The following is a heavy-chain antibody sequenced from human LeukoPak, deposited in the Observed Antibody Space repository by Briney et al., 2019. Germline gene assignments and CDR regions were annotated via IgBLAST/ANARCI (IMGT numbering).Heavy chain of an antibody. CDR3: AKEWEAFDI. V-gene: IGHV3-23*01. CDR2: ISESGANT. Sequence: GGSLRLSCAASGFTFSSYAMSWVRQAPGKGLEWVSTISESGANTHYAASVKGRFTISRDDSKNTLYLQMNSLRAEDTAVYYCAKEWEAFDIWGQGTMVTVSS. CDR1: GFTFSSYA. J-gene: IGHJ3*02. D-gene: IGHD1-26*01.